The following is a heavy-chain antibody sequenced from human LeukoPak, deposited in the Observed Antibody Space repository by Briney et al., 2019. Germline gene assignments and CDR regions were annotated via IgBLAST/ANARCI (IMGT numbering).Heavy chain of an antibody. CDR1: GGSIRNYY. V-gene: IGHV4-59*01. CDR3: AGGNYDILIGYYPFDY. CDR2: MYYSGST. D-gene: IGHD3-9*01. Sequence: PSETLSLTCTVSGGSIRNYYWIWIRQPPGKGLEWLGYMYYSGSTNYNPSLKSRVTISVDTSKNQVSLKLSSVTAADTAVYYCAGGNYDILIGYYPFDYWGQGTLVTVSS. J-gene: IGHJ4*02.